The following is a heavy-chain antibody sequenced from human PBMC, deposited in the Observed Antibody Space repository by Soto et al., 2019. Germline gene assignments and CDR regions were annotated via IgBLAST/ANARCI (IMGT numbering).Heavy chain of an antibody. CDR3: AREPGYSGSWYFDY. CDR1: GGTFSSYA. CDR2: IIPIFGTA. V-gene: IGHV1-69*13. J-gene: IGHJ4*02. Sequence: ASVKVSCKASGGTFSSYAISWVRQAPGQGLEWMGGIIPIFGTANYAQKFQGRVTITADESTSTAYMELSSLRSEDTAVYYCAREPGYSGSWYFDYWGQGTLVTVSS. D-gene: IGHD6-13*01.